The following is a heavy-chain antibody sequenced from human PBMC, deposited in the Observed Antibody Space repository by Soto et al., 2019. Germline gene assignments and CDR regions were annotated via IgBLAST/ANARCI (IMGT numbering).Heavy chain of an antibody. CDR3: ATGYTYGSY. Sequence: PGGSLRLSCAASGFTFSTSAMHWVRQAPGKGLEGVAVISYDGSNENYADSVKGRFTISRDNSKNTLYLQMNSLRAEDTAVYSCATGYTYGSYWGQGTLVTVSS. CDR1: GFTFSTSA. CDR2: ISYDGSNE. V-gene: IGHV3-30-3*01. D-gene: IGHD5-18*01. J-gene: IGHJ4*02.